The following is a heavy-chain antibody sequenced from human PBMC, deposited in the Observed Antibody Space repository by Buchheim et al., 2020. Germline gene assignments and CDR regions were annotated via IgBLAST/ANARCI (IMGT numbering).Heavy chain of an antibody. Sequence: EVQLLESGGGLVQPGGSLRLSCAASGFTFSSYAMSWVRQAPGKGLEWVSAFSGSGGSTYYADSSKGRFTISRDNSNTPLYLQMNSLRAEDTAVYYCAKGIAAAGRHYFDYWGQGTL. J-gene: IGHJ4*02. D-gene: IGHD6-13*01. CDR1: GFTFSSYA. CDR3: AKGIAAAGRHYFDY. V-gene: IGHV3-23*01. CDR2: FSGSGGST.